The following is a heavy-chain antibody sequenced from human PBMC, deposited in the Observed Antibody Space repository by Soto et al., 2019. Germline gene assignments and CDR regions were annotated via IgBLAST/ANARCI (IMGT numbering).Heavy chain of an antibody. D-gene: IGHD3-22*01. V-gene: IGHV3-23*01. CDR1: GFTFNYCA. CDR3: AKHSSRVYGGGDYFDS. Sequence: GGSLRLSCAASGFTFNYCAMSWVRQAPGKGLEWVSAISGGAVNTHYVDSVKGRFTISRDNSKNILYLEMNNLRAEDTSVYHCAKHSSRVYGGGDYFDSWGQGTLVTVSS. J-gene: IGHJ4*02. CDR2: ISGGAVNT.